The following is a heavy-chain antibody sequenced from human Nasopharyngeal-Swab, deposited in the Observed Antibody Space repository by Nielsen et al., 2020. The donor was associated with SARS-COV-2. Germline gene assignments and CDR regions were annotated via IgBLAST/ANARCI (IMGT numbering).Heavy chain of an antibody. J-gene: IGHJ4*02. D-gene: IGHD4-17*01. CDR2: ISSSSSTI. Sequence: WIRQPPGKGLEWVSYISSSSSTIYYADSVKGRFTISRDNAKNSLYLQMNSLRAEDTAVYYCARAFHDYGDYLDYWGQGTLVTVSS. V-gene: IGHV3-48*04. CDR3: ARAFHDYGDYLDY.